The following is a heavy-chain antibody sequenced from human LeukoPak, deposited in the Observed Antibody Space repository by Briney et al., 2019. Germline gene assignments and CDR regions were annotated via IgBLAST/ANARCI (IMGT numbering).Heavy chain of an antibody. J-gene: IGHJ3*02. Sequence: GGSLRLSCTASGFTYTTYAMHWVRQAPGKGLEWVAVISDDGSNKYYADSVKGRFTISRDNSKNTLFLQMDSLRPEDTALYYCARAAYSSSWGGFAFDIWGQGTMVTVSS. CDR1: GFTYTTYA. CDR2: ISDDGSNK. CDR3: ARAAYSSSWGGFAFDI. V-gene: IGHV3-30-3*01. D-gene: IGHD6-13*01.